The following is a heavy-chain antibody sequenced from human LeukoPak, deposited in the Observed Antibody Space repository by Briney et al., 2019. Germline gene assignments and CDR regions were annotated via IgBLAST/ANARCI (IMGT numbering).Heavy chain of an antibody. CDR3: AADPSSGYSYAH. CDR1: GFTFTSSA. V-gene: IGHV1-58*02. Sequence: GASVKVSCKASGFTFTSSAMQWVRQARGQRLEWIGWIVVGSGNTNYAQKFQERVTITRDMSTSTAYMELSSLRSEDTAVYYCAADPSSGYSYAHWGQGTLVTVSS. CDR2: IVVGSGNT. D-gene: IGHD5-18*01. J-gene: IGHJ4*02.